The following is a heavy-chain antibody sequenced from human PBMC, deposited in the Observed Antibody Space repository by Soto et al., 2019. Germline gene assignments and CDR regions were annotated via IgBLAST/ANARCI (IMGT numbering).Heavy chain of an antibody. Sequence: QVQLQESGPGLVKPSETLSLTCTVSGGSISSYYWSWIRQPPGKGLEWIGYIYYSGSTNYNPSLKSRVTISVDTSKNQFSLKLSSVTAADTAVYYCARLEDDYGDYVDWYFDLWGRGTLVTVSS. CDR3: ARLEDDYGDYVDWYFDL. CDR2: IYYSGST. V-gene: IGHV4-59*08. J-gene: IGHJ2*01. CDR1: GGSISSYY. D-gene: IGHD4-17*01.